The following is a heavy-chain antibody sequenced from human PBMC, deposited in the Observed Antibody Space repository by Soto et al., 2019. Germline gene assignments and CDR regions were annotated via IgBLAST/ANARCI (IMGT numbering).Heavy chain of an antibody. CDR1: GYTFTSYG. Sequence: QVQLVQSGAEVKKPGASVKVSCKASGYTFTSYGISWVRQAPGQGLEWMGWISAYNGNTNYAQKLQGRVTMTTDTSXXTAYMELRSLRSDDTAVYYCARDEQFPTVVTHPDYWGQGTLVTVSS. CDR2: ISAYNGNT. D-gene: IGHD4-17*01. J-gene: IGHJ4*02. CDR3: ARDEQFPTVVTHPDY. V-gene: IGHV1-18*01.